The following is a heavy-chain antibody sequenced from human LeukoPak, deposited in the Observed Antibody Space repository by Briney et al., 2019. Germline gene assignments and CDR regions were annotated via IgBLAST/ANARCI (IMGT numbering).Heavy chain of an antibody. J-gene: IGHJ4*02. D-gene: IGHD4-17*01. Sequence: SETLSLTCTVSAGSISSYYWSWIRQPAGKGLEWIGRIYTSGSTNYNPSLKSRVTISVDKSKNQFSLKLSSVTAADTAVYYCAREVRAPYGDYADYWGQGTLVTVSS. CDR1: AGSISSYY. CDR2: IYTSGST. V-gene: IGHV4-4*07. CDR3: AREVRAPYGDYADY.